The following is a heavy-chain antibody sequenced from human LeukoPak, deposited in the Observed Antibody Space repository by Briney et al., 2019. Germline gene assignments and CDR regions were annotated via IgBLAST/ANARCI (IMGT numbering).Heavy chain of an antibody. CDR3: ARGLSSPGLDH. J-gene: IGHJ4*02. CDR1: GFTFSNYW. V-gene: IGHV3-7*05. Sequence: GGSLRLSCAASGFTFSNYWMNWVRQAPEKGLEWVASINEDGSERYQVDSVKDRFSISRDNAKNSLYLQMNSLRAEDTAVYYCARGLSSPGLDHWGQGTLVTVSS. D-gene: IGHD6-6*01. CDR2: INEDGSER.